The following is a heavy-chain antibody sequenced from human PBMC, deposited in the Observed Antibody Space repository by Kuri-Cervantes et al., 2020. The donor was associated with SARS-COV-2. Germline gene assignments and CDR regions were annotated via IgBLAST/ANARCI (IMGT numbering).Heavy chain of an antibody. V-gene: IGHV4-39*07. Sequence: ESLKISCTVSGGSISSSSYYWGWIRQPPGKGLEWIGSIYYSGSTYYNPSLKSRVTISVDTSKNQFSLKLSSVTAADTAVYYCARARGPDAFDIWGQGTMVTVSS. CDR2: IYYSGST. CDR1: GGSISSSSYY. J-gene: IGHJ3*02. CDR3: ARARGPDAFDI.